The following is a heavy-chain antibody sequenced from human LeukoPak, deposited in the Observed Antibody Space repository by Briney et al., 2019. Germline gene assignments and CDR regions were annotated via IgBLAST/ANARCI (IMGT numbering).Heavy chain of an antibody. D-gene: IGHD3-10*01. CDR2: ISGSGGST. V-gene: IGHV3-23*01. CDR3: AKDLGISGLWGYFDY. Sequence: GGSLRLSCAASGFTFSSYAMSWVRQAPGKGLEWVSAISGSGGSTYYADSVKGRFTISRDNSKNTLYLQMNSLRAEDTAVYYCAKDLGISGLWGYFDYWGQGTLVTVSS. J-gene: IGHJ4*02. CDR1: GFTFSSYA.